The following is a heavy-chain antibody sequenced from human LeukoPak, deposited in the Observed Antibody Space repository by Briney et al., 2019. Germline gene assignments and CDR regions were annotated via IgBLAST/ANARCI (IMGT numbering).Heavy chain of an antibody. J-gene: IGHJ4*02. CDR1: GFTFSSYA. CDR3: ARGVILPDY. V-gene: IGHV3-7*01. Sequence: GGSLRLSCAASGFTFSSYAMSWVRQAPGKGLEWVANIKQDGSEKYYVDSVKGRFTISRDNAKNSLYLQMNSLRAEDTAVYYCARGVILPDYWGQGTLVTVSS. CDR2: IKQDGSEK. D-gene: IGHD2/OR15-2a*01.